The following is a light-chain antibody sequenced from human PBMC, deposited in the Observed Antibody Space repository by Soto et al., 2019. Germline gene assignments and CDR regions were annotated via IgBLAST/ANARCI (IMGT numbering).Light chain of an antibody. CDR2: AAS. Sequence: DIQLTQSPSFLSASVGDRVTITCRASQGISSYLAWYQQKPGKAPKLLIYAASTLQSGVPSRFSGSGSGTEFSLTISSLQPEDFATYYCQQLNSTNFGGGTKVDIK. J-gene: IGKJ4*01. CDR1: QGISSY. V-gene: IGKV1-9*01. CDR3: QQLNSTN.